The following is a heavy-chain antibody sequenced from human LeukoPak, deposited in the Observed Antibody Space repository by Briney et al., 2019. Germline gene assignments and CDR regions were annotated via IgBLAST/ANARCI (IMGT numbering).Heavy chain of an antibody. CDR3: ARALGGGVVAAIGWFDP. CDR1: GGSLSSYY. V-gene: IGHV4-59*01. J-gene: IGHJ5*02. D-gene: IGHD2-15*01. Sequence: SETLSLTCTVSGGSLSSYYWSWIRQPPGKGLEWIGYIYYSGSTNYNPSLKSRVTISVDTSKNQFSLKLSSVTAADTAVYYCARALGGGVVAAIGWFDPWGQGTLVTVSS. CDR2: IYYSGST.